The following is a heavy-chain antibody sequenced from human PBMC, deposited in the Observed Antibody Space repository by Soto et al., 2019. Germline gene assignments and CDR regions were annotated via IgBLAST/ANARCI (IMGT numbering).Heavy chain of an antibody. V-gene: IGHV3-33*06. CDR2: IWHDGSEK. Sequence: LRLSCAASGFTFSKYGIHWVRQAPGKGLEWVAVIWHDGSEKYYADSVKGRFAISRDNSKNTVYLQMNSLRVEDTAVYYCAKDGGRTYCSGGSCSFFDFWGQGALVTVSS. J-gene: IGHJ4*02. CDR1: GFTFSKYG. CDR3: AKDGGRTYCSGGSCSFFDF. D-gene: IGHD2-15*01.